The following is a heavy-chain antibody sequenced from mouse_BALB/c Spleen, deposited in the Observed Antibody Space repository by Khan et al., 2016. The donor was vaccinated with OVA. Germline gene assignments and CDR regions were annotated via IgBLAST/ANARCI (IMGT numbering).Heavy chain of an antibody. D-gene: IGHD2-10*01. J-gene: IGHJ4*01. CDR1: GYTFTNYG. V-gene: IGHV9-3-1*01. CDR3: AGPPYFSYTLDH. Sequence: QIQLVQSGPELKKPGETVKISCKASGYTFTNYGMNWVKQSPGKALKWMGWINTYTGEPTYADDFKGRFAFSLENSASPAYLQINNLKNEDTATYFCAGPPYFSYTLDHWGQGTSVTVSS. CDR2: INTYTGEP.